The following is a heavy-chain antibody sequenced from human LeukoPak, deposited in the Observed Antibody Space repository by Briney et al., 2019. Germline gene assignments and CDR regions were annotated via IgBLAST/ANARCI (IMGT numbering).Heavy chain of an antibody. J-gene: IGHJ4*02. D-gene: IGHD2-2*01. CDR3: AKGTLRPDLGYCSSTSCPAFDY. CDR2: ISGSGGST. V-gene: IGHV3-23*01. Sequence: GGSLRLSCAASGFTFSSYAMSWVRQAPGKGLEWVSAISGSGGSTYYADSVKGRFTISRDNSKNTLYLQMNSLRAEDTAVYYCAKGTLRPDLGYCSSTSCPAFDYWGQGTLVTVSS. CDR1: GFTFSSYA.